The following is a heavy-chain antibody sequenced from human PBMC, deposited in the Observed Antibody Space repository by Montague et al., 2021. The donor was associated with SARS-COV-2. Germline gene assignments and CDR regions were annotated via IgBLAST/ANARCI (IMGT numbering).Heavy chain of an antibody. CDR2: ISFDGTNK. CDR3: ARDQGGYSYNDY. Sequence: SLRLSCAASGFTFTSYAMHWVRQAPGKGLEWVAVISFDGTNKYYTDSVKGRFTISRDKSKNTLYLQMHSVRPEDTAVYYCARDQGGYSYNDYWGQGTLVTVSS. D-gene: IGHD5-18*01. V-gene: IGHV3-30-3*01. CDR1: GFTFTSYA. J-gene: IGHJ4*02.